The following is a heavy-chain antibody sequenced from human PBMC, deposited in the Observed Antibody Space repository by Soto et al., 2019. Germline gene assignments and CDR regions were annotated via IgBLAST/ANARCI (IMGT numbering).Heavy chain of an antibody. Sequence: PAETLSLTCSVSGGSISSGDYYWGWIRHPPGKGLEWIGYIYYSGSTYYNPSLKSRVTIPVDTSKNQFSLKLSSVTAADTAVYYCARVYCSSTSCYNDYWGQGTLVTVSS. CDR2: IYYSGST. V-gene: IGHV4-30-4*01. CDR3: ARVYCSSTSCYNDY. J-gene: IGHJ4*02. D-gene: IGHD2-2*02. CDR1: GGSISSGDYY.